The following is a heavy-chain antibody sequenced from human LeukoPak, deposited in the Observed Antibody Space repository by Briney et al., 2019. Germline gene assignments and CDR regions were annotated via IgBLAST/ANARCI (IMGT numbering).Heavy chain of an antibody. Sequence: SQTLSLTCAISGDSVSNNSTAWHWIRQSPSRGLEWLGRTYYRSKWYNDYAISVKSRITINPDTSKSQFSLQLNSVTPEDTAVYYCARESGDYVKFDYWGQGTLVTVSS. CDR3: ARESGDYVKFDY. V-gene: IGHV6-1*01. J-gene: IGHJ4*02. CDR1: GDSVSNNSTA. CDR2: TYYRSKWYN. D-gene: IGHD3-16*01.